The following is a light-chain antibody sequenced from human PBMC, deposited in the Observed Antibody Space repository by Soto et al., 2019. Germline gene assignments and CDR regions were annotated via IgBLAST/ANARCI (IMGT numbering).Light chain of an antibody. CDR3: QQLNSFPIP. CDR2: GAS. J-gene: IGKJ3*01. Sequence: IPLTQSPSSLSASVGDRVTITCRASQGISSFLAWYQQKPGKAPKLLIYGASTLQSGVPSTFSGSGSGTDFTLTIGSLQPEDFATYYCQQLNSFPIPFGPGTKVDIK. CDR1: QGISSF. V-gene: IGKV1-9*01.